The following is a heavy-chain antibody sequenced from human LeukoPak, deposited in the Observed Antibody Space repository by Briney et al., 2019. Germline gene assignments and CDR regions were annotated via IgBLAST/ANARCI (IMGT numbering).Heavy chain of an antibody. CDR2: IYSGGTT. V-gene: IGHV3-66*01. CDR3: ARDQYSYAHAAH. D-gene: IGHD5-18*01. J-gene: IGHJ4*02. Sequence: GGSLRLSCAASGFTVSSNYMSWVRQAPGKGLEWVSVIYSGGTTYYADSVKGRFTISRDNSKNTLHLQMNSLRAEDTAVYYCARDQYSYAHAAHWGQGTLVTVPS. CDR1: GFTVSSNY.